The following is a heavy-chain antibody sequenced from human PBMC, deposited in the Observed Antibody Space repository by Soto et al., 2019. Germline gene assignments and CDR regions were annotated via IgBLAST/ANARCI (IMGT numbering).Heavy chain of an antibody. D-gene: IGHD3-22*01. Sequence: QVQLVQSGAEVKKPGASVKVSCKASGYTFTSYGISWVRQAPGQGLEWMGWISASNGNTNCAQKLQGRVTMTTDTSTSTAYIELRSLRSDDTAVYYCARVDSSGYPGAPSDTGDWGQGTPVTVSS. CDR1: GYTFTSYG. V-gene: IGHV1-18*01. CDR3: ARVDSSGYPGAPSDTGD. CDR2: ISASNGNT. J-gene: IGHJ4*02.